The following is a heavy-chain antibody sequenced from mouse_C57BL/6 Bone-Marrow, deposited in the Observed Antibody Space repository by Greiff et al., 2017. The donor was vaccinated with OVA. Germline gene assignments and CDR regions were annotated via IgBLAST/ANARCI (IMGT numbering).Heavy chain of an antibody. D-gene: IGHD1-1*01. V-gene: IGHV5-4*01. CDR1: GFTFSSYA. CDR3: ARDGHYYGSSYDWYFDV. J-gene: IGHJ1*03. Sequence: EVKLVESGGGLVKPGGSLKLSCAASGFTFSSYAMSRVRQTPEKRLEWVATISDGGSYTYYPDNVKGRFTISRDNAKNNLYLQMSHLKSEDTAMYYCARDGHYYGSSYDWYFDVWGTGTTVTVSS. CDR2: ISDGGSYT.